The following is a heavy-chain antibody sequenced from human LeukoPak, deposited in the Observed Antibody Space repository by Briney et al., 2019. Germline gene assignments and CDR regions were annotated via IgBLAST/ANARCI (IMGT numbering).Heavy chain of an antibody. J-gene: IGHJ6*02. CDR2: INRGGSTT. D-gene: IGHD2/OR15-2a*01. V-gene: IGHV3-74*03. CDR1: ESTFSKFW. Sequence: EGSLRLSCAASESTFSKFWMHWVRQAPGKGLVWVSGINRGGSTTTYGDSVKGRFTVSRDNAKNTLYLQMNSLRAEDTAVYYCARGNYYGMDVWGQGTTVTVSS. CDR3: ARGNYYGMDV.